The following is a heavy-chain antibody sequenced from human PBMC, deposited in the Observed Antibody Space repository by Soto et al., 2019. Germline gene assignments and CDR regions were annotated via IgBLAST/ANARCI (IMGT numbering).Heavy chain of an antibody. CDR1: GYTFTNYD. V-gene: IGHV1-8*01. CDR2: MNPNSGDT. J-gene: IGHJ4*02. D-gene: IGHD7-27*01. Sequence: QVQLVQSGAEVKKPGASVKVSCKASGYTFTNYDINWVRQTTGQGPEWLGWMNPNSGDTGYAQKFQGRVTMTRNAAISTAYMVLSSLTFEDTAIYSCARAPRNWGFDFWGQGTLVTVSS. CDR3: ARAPRNWGFDF.